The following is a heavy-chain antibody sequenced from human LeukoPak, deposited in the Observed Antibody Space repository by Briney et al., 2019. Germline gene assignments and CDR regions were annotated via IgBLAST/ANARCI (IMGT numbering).Heavy chain of an antibody. D-gene: IGHD2-8*02. J-gene: IGHJ4*02. CDR1: GGSISSYY. V-gene: IGHV4-59*01. CDR3: ARDRSGLMDY. Sequence: PSETLSLTCTVSGGSISSYYWSWIRQPPGKGLEWIGYIYYSGSTNYNPSLKSRVTISVDTSKNQFSLKLSSVTAADTAVYHCARDRSGLMDYWGQGTLVTVSS. CDR2: IYYSGST.